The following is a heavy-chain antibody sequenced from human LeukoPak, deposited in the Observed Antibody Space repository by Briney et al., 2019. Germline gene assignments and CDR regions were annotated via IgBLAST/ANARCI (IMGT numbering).Heavy chain of an antibody. J-gene: IGHJ1*01. Sequence: PGGSLRLSCAASGFTVSSNYMSWVRQAPGKGLEWVSGISGSGTSPYYADSVRGRFTISRDNSKNTLYLQMNSLRGEDTAIYYCAKDKALEYFEHWGQGILVTVSS. V-gene: IGHV3-23*01. CDR3: AKDKALEYFEH. CDR1: GFTVSSNY. CDR2: ISGSGTSP.